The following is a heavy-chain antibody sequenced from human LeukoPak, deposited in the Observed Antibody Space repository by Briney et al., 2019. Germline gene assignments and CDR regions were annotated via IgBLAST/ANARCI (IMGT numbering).Heavy chain of an antibody. CDR1: GFTFSSYR. D-gene: IGHD6-19*01. CDR2: INSDGSST. V-gene: IGHV3-74*01. CDR3: ARIGYSNGWYYFDY. J-gene: IGHJ4*02. Sequence: GGSLRLSCAASGFTFSSYRMHWVRQAPGKGLVWVSRINSDGSSTDYADSVKGRFTISRDNAKNTLYLQMNSQRAEDTAVYYCARIGYSNGWYYFDYWGQGTLVTVSS.